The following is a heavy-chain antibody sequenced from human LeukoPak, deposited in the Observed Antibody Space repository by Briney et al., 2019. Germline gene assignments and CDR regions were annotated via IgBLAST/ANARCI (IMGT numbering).Heavy chain of an antibody. V-gene: IGHV1-2*02. J-gene: IGHJ1*01. Sequence: GASVKVSCKASGYTFTGYYMHWVRQAPGQGLEWMGWINPNSGGTNYAQKFQGRVTMTRNTSISTAYMELSSLRSEDTAVYYCARVGAAVGTWFFQHWGQGTLVTVSS. CDR3: ARVGAAVGTWFFQH. CDR1: GYTFTGYY. CDR2: INPNSGGT. D-gene: IGHD6-13*01.